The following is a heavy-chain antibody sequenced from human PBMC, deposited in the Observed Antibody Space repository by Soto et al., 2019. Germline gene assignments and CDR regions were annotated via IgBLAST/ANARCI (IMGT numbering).Heavy chain of an antibody. CDR1: CHSIPIISYY. CDR2: IYYSGST. Sequence: SETLCLTSTITCHSIPIISYYEAWIRQPPGKGLEWIGSIYYSGSTYNNPSLRSRVSMSIDTSKDQFSLKLKSVTAADTALYFCARQRTSVVTQAYFDVWGPG. D-gene: IGHD2-21*02. CDR3: ARQRTSVVTQAYFDV. V-gene: IGHV4-39*01. J-gene: IGHJ4*02.